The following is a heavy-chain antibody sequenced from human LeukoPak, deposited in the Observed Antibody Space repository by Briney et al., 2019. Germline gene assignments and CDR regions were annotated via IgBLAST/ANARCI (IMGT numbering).Heavy chain of an antibody. J-gene: IGHJ4*02. Sequence: GRSLRLSCAASGFTFSSYAMHWVRQAPGKGLEWVAVISYDGSNRYYADSVKGRFTLSRDNSKNTLYLQKNSLRAEDTAVYYCVRERDYYFDYWGQGTLVTVSP. CDR1: GFTFSSYA. D-gene: IGHD2-21*02. CDR3: VRERDYYFDY. CDR2: ISYDGSNR. V-gene: IGHV3-30-3*01.